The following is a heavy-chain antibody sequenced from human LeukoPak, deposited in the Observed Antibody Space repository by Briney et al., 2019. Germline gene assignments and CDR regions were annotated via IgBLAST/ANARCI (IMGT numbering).Heavy chain of an antibody. CDR1: GFTFSSYG. V-gene: IGHV3-30*02. Sequence: GGSLRLSCAASGFTFSSYGMHWVRQAPGKGLEWVAFIRYDGSNKYYADSVKGRFTISRDNSKNTLYLQMNSLRAEDTAVYYCAKSIPYYYGSGSYEAPDHWGQGTLVTVSS. CDR2: IRYDGSNK. D-gene: IGHD3-10*01. J-gene: IGHJ4*02. CDR3: AKSIPYYYGSGSYEAPDH.